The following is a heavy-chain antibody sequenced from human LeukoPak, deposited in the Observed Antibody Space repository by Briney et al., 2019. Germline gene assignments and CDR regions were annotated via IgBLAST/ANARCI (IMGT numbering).Heavy chain of an antibody. CDR1: GFTFSSYW. CDR2: ISWNSGSI. Sequence: PGGSLRLSCAASGFTFSSYWMHWVRQAPGKGLEWVSGISWNSGSIGYADSVKGRFTISRDNAKNSLYLQMNSLRAEDTALYYCAKEGSGGSGWYFARFGDYFDYWGQGTLVTVSS. J-gene: IGHJ4*02. D-gene: IGHD6-19*01. CDR3: AKEGSGGSGWYFARFGDYFDY. V-gene: IGHV3-9*01.